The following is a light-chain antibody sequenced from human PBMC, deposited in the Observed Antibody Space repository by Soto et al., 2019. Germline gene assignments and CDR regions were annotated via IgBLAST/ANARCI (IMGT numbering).Light chain of an antibody. CDR3: QQSYSTPLT. V-gene: IGKV1-39*01. Sequence: DSQMTQSPSSLSASVGDRVTITCRASQSISSYLNWYQQKPGKAPKLLIYAASSLQSGVTSTFSGSGSGTDFTLTISSLQPEDFATYYCQQSYSTPLTLGGGTKVEIK. CDR1: QSISSY. CDR2: AAS. J-gene: IGKJ4*01.